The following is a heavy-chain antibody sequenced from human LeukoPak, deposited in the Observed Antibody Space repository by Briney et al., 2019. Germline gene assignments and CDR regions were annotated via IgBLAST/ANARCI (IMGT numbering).Heavy chain of an antibody. J-gene: IGHJ4*02. V-gene: IGHV4-34*01. D-gene: IGHD3-16*02. CDR2: INHSGST. CDR1: GGSFSGYY. CDR3: ARYDVWGSYRAFDY. Sequence: PSETLSLTCAVYGGSFSGYYWSWIRQPPGKGLEWIGEINHSGSTNYNPSLKSRVTISIDTSKNQFSLKLSSVTAADTAVYYCARYDVWGSYRAFDYWGQGTLVTVSS.